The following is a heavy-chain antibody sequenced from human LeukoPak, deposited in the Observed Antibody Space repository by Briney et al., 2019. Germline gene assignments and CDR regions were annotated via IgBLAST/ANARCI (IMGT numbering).Heavy chain of an antibody. J-gene: IGHJ4*02. CDR2: IYSGGST. Sequence: LPGESLRLSCAASGFTVSSNYMSWVRQAPGKGLEWVSVIYSGGSTYYADSVKGRFTISRHNSKNTLYLQMNSLRAEDTAVYYCASHGDSSSYYFDYWGQGTLVTVSS. CDR1: GFTVSSNY. D-gene: IGHD3-22*01. V-gene: IGHV3-53*04. CDR3: ASHGDSSSYYFDY.